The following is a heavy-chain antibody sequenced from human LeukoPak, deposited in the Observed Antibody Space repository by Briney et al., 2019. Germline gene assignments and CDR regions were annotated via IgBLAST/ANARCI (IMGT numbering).Heavy chain of an antibody. Sequence: SVKVSCKASGGTFSSYAISWVRQAPGQGLEWMGGIIPIFGTANYAQKFQGRVTITTDESTGTAYMELSSLRSEDTAVYYCARTHYDFWSPQKGYYMDVWGKGTTVTVSS. D-gene: IGHD3-3*01. CDR1: GGTFSSYA. CDR3: ARTHYDFWSPQKGYYMDV. J-gene: IGHJ6*03. CDR2: IIPIFGTA. V-gene: IGHV1-69*05.